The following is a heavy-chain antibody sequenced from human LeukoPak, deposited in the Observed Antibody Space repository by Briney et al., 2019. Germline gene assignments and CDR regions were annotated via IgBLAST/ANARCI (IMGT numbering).Heavy chain of an antibody. V-gene: IGHV4-38-2*02. J-gene: IGHJ4*02. CDR1: GYSISSGYY. D-gene: IGHD3-10*01. Sequence: SETLSLTCTVSGYSISSGYYWGWIRQPPGKGLEWIGSIYHSGSTYYNPSLKSRVTISVDTSKNQFSLKRSSVTAADTAVYYCAREVGVITMVRGVEFYFDYWGQGTLVTVSS. CDR3: AREVGVITMVRGVEFYFDY. CDR2: IYHSGST.